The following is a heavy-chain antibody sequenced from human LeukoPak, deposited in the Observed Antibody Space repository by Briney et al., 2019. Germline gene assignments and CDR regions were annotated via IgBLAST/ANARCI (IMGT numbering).Heavy chain of an antibody. Sequence: GGSLRLSCAASGFTFSSYGMHWVRQAPGKGLEWVAVIWYDGSNKYYADSVKGRFTISRDNSKNTLYLQMNSLRAVDTAVYYCARGDYTPYSSGWYVIDYWGQGTLVTVSS. CDR2: IWYDGSNK. J-gene: IGHJ4*02. CDR3: ARGDYTPYSSGWYVIDY. CDR1: GFTFSSYG. V-gene: IGHV3-33*01. D-gene: IGHD6-19*01.